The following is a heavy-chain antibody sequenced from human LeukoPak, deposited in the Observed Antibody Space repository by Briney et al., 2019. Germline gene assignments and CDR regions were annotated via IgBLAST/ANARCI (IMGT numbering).Heavy chain of an antibody. CDR1: GYTLTELS. J-gene: IGHJ5*02. D-gene: IGHD2-2*01. V-gene: IGHV1-24*01. CDR3: ATGRYCSSTSCYARYNWFDP. CDR2: FDPEDGET. Sequence: ASVKVSCKVSGYTLTELSMHWVRRAPGKGLEWMGGFDPEDGETIYAQKFQGRVTMTEDTSTDTAYMELSNLRSEDTAVYYCATGRYCSSTSCYARYNWFDPWGQGTLVTVSS.